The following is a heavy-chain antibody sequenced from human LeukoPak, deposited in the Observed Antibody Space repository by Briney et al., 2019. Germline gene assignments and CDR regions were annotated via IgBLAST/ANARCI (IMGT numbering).Heavy chain of an antibody. D-gene: IGHD2-2*01. J-gene: IGHJ3*02. V-gene: IGHV1-24*01. CDR3: ATVASTTGDAFDI. CDR2: FDPEDGET. Sequence: GASVKVSCKVSGYTLTELSMHWVRQVPGKGLEWMGGFDPEDGETIYAQKFQGRVTMTEDTSTDTAYMELSSLRSEDTAVYYCATVASTTGDAFDIWGQGTMVTVSS. CDR1: GYTLTELS.